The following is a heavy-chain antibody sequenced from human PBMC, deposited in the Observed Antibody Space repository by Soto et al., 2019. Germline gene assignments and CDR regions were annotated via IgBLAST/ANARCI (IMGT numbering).Heavy chain of an antibody. CDR1: GFTVSSNY. V-gene: IGHV3-53*01. CDR3: ARDRGEYYDFWSGYYTGRGMDV. D-gene: IGHD3-3*01. CDR2: IYSGGST. Sequence: GGSLRLSCAASGFTVSSNYMSWVRQAPGKGLEWVSVIYSGGSTDYADSVKGRCTISRDNSKNTLYLQMNSLRAEDKAVYYCARDRGEYYDFWSGYYTGRGMDVWGEGTTVTVSS. J-gene: IGHJ6*04.